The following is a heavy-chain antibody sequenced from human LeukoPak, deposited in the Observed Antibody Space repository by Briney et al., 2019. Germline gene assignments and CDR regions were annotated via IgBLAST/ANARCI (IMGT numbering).Heavy chain of an antibody. D-gene: IGHD3-10*01. Sequence: SETLSLTCTVSGGSISSYSWSWIRQPAGKGLEWIGHIYSSGSTNYNPSLKSRVTMSVDTSKNQFSLKLNSVTAADTAVYYCAREYGSGSSLDYWGRGTLVTVSS. J-gene: IGHJ4*02. V-gene: IGHV4-4*07. CDR3: AREYGSGSSLDY. CDR2: IYSSGST. CDR1: GGSISSYS.